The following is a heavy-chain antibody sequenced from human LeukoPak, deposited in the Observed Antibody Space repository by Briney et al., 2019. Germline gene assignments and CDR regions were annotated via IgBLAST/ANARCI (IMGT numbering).Heavy chain of an antibody. D-gene: IGHD6-19*01. V-gene: IGHV7-4-1*04. CDR2: INTNTGDP. CDR3: ARLCRSGTCQTSY. Sequence: ASVMVSCKASGYTFTEYALNWVRQAPGQGLEWMGWINTNTGDPTYAQDFTGRFVFSLDTSVSMAYLQISSLRAEDTAVYYCARLCRSGTCQTSYWGQGTLVTVSS. CDR1: GYTFTEYA. J-gene: IGHJ4*02.